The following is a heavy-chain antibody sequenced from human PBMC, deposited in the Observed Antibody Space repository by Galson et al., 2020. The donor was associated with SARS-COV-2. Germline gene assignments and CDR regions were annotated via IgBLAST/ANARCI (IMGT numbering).Heavy chain of an antibody. CDR2: IHYIGTT. J-gene: IGHJ6*02. CDR1: GGSINAYY. D-gene: IGHD3-10*01. CDR3: ARALSVLDYHYGLDV. Sequence: SETLSLTCNVSGGSINAYYWSWLRQPPGKGLEWIGYIHYIGTTNYNPSLKSRVTISVDTSKNHFSLKLNSVTAADTAIYYCARALSVLDYHYGLDVWGQVTAVTVSS. V-gene: IGHV4-59*01.